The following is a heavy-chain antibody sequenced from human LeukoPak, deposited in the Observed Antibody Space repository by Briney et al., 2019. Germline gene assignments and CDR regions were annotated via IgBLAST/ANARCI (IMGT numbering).Heavy chain of an antibody. Sequence: SETLSLTCAVYGGSFSGYYWSWIRQPPGKGLEWIGEINHSGSTNYNPSLKSRVTISVDTSKNQFSLKLSSVTAADTAVYYCASTEVVGLYYCYYGMDVWGQGTTVTVSS. CDR2: INHSGST. D-gene: IGHD2-15*01. CDR3: ASTEVVGLYYCYYGMDV. CDR1: GGSFSGYY. J-gene: IGHJ6*02. V-gene: IGHV4-34*01.